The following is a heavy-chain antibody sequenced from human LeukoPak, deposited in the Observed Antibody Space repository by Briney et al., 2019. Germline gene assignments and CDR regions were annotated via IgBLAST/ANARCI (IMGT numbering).Heavy chain of an antibody. CDR2: IYYSGST. D-gene: IGHD3-9*01. J-gene: IGHJ4*02. CDR3: ARTLVSQLTDY. V-gene: IGHV4-31*03. Sequence: PSETLSLTCTVSGGSISSGGYYWSWIRQHLGKGLEWIGYIYYSGSTYYNPSLKSRVTISVDTSKNQFSLKLSSVTAADTAVYYCARTLVSQLTDYWGQGTLVTVSS. CDR1: GGSISSGGYY.